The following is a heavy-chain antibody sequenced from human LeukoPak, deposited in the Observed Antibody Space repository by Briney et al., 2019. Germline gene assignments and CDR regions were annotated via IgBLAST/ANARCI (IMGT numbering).Heavy chain of an antibody. J-gene: IGHJ4*02. D-gene: IGHD6-6*01. CDR2: IYYSGST. V-gene: IGHV4-59*02. CDR1: GGSVSSYY. CDR3: ARGSYSSSHFDY. Sequence: PSETLSLTCTVSGGSVSSYYWSWIRQPPGKGLEWIGYIYYSGSTNYNPSLKSRVTISVDTSKNQFSLKLSSVTAADTAVYYCARGSYSSSHFDYWGQGTLVTVSS.